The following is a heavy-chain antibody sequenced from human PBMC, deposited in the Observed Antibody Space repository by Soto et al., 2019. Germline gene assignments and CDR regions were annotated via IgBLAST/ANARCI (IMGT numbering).Heavy chain of an antibody. CDR2: IYYSGST. Sequence: PSETLSFTCTVSGGSISSSSYYWGWIRQPPGKGLEWIGSIYYSGSTYYNPSLKSRVTISVDTSKNQFSLKLSSVTAADTAVYYCARLVIGSGYYRRDWNYYYGMDVWGHGTTVTVSS. J-gene: IGHJ6*02. CDR1: GGSISSSSYY. CDR3: ARLVIGSGYYRRDWNYYYGMDV. V-gene: IGHV4-39*01. D-gene: IGHD3-3*01.